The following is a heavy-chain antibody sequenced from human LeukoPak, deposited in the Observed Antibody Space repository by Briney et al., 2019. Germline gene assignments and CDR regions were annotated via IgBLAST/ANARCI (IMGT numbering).Heavy chain of an antibody. CDR2: INHSGST. CDR3: ATIGRLGPLKNYSGMDV. V-gene: IGHV4-34*01. J-gene: IGHJ6*02. CDR1: GGSFSDYY. D-gene: IGHD3-10*01. Sequence: SETLSLTCAVYGGSFSDYYWTWIRQPPGKGLDWIGDINHSGSTNYNPSLKSRVTISVDTSKNQFSLKLSSVTAADTAVYYCATIGRLGPLKNYSGMDVWGQGTTVTVSS.